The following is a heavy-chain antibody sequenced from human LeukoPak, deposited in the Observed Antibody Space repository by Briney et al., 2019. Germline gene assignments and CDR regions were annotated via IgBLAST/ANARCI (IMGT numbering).Heavy chain of an antibody. Sequence: GGSLRLSCAASGFTFSSYSMNWVRQAPGKGLEWVSSISSSSSYIHYADSVKGRFTISRDNAKNSLYLQMNSLRAEDTALYYCARDPYSGLFDYWGQGTLVTVSS. CDR2: ISSSSSYI. V-gene: IGHV3-21*01. CDR3: ARDPYSGLFDY. CDR1: GFTFSSYS. J-gene: IGHJ4*02. D-gene: IGHD4-11*01.